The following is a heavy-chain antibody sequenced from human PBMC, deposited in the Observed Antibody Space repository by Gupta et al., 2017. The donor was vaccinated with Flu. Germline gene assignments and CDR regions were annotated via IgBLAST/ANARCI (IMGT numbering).Heavy chain of an antibody. CDR3: AKEASSGWYGIGGMDV. D-gene: IGHD6-19*01. J-gene: IGHJ6*02. CDR1: GFPFSSYG. Sequence: QVQLVESGGGVVQPGRSLSLSCAASGFPFSSYGMHWVRPAPGKGLEWVAVISYDGSNKYYADSVKGRFTISRDNSKNTLYLQMNSLRAEDTAVYYCAKEASSGWYGIGGMDVWGQGTTVTVSS. CDR2: ISYDGSNK. V-gene: IGHV3-30*18.